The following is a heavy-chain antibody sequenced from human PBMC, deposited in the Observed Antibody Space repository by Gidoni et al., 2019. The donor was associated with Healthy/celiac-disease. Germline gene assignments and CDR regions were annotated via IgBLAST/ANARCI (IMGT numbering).Heavy chain of an antibody. J-gene: IGHJ5*02. CDR3: ARHPALYSSSWYWFDP. CDR2: IDPSDSYT. D-gene: IGHD6-13*01. CDR1: GYSFTRYW. Sequence: EVQLVQSGAEVKKPGESLRISCKGSGYSFTRYWISWVRQMPGKGLEWMGRIDPSDSYTNYSPSFQGHVTISADKSISTAYLQWSSLKASDTAMYYCARHPALYSSSWYWFDPWGQGTLVTVSS. V-gene: IGHV5-10-1*03.